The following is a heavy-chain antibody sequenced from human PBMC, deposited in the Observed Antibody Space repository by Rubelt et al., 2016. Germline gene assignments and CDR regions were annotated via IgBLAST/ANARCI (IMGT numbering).Heavy chain of an antibody. V-gene: IGHV3-30*17. CDR2: ISHDGTSK. Sequence: GGGPEWVAVISHDGTSKAYADSVEGRFTVSRDSSKNTLYLQMNSLRVEDTAVYYCARDPVGTTVRHFDYWGQGTLVTVSS. D-gene: IGHD1-26*01. CDR3: ARDPVGTTVRHFDY. J-gene: IGHJ4*02.